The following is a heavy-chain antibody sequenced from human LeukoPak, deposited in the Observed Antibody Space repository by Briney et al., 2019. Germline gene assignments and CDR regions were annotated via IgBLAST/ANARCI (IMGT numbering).Heavy chain of an antibody. Sequence: SETLSLTCTVSGGSISSYYWSWIRQPPGKGLEWIGYIYYSGSTNYNPPLKSRVTISVDTSKNQFSLKLSSVTAADTAVYYCARGPMVRGVINYFDYWGQGTLVTVSS. CDR3: ARGPMVRGVINYFDY. D-gene: IGHD3-10*01. CDR2: IYYSGST. CDR1: GGSISSYY. J-gene: IGHJ4*02. V-gene: IGHV4-59*01.